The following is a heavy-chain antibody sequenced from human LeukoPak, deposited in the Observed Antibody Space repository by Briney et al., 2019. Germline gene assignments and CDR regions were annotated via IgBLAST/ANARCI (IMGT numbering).Heavy chain of an antibody. CDR1: GFTFSSYA. V-gene: IGHV3-23*01. Sequence: GGSLRLSCAASGFTFSSYAMSWVRQAPGKGLEWVSAISGSGGSTYYADSVKGRFTISRDNSKNTLYLQMNSLRAEDTAVYYCAKTHWSSGWHWAALDIWGQGTMVTVSS. D-gene: IGHD6-19*01. CDR2: ISGSGGST. J-gene: IGHJ3*02. CDR3: AKTHWSSGWHWAALDI.